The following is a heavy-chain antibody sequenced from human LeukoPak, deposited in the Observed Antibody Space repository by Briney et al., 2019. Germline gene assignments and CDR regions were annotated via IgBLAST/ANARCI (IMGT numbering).Heavy chain of an antibody. CDR3: ATGWCSKTSCYTGFAP. CDR1: GYTFTSYG. V-gene: IGHV1-18*01. CDR2: IIAYNGIT. D-gene: IGHD2-2*02. J-gene: IGHJ5*02. Sequence: ASVKVSCKASGYTFTSYGISWVRQAPGQGREWMRWIIAYNGITKYTQKLQDRVTMTTDTSTSTAYMELRSLRSDDTGVYYCATGWCSKTSCYTGFAPWGQGTLVTVSS.